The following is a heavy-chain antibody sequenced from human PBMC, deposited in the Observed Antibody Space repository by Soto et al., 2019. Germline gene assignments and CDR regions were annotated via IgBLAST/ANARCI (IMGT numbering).Heavy chain of an antibody. CDR1: GFTFSSYG. Sequence: QVQLVESGGGVVQPGRSLRLSCAASGFTFSSYGMHWVRQAPGKGLEWVAVISNDGSTKYYADSVKGRFTISRDNSKNTLYLQINSLRAEDTAVYYCATQITVDAFDIWGQGTMVTVSS. CDR3: ATQITVDAFDI. V-gene: IGHV3-30*03. CDR2: ISNDGSTK. D-gene: IGHD3-10*01. J-gene: IGHJ3*02.